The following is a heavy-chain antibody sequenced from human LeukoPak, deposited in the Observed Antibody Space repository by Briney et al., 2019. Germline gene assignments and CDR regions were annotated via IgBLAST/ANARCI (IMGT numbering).Heavy chain of an antibody. V-gene: IGHV3-23*01. CDR3: AKDGGFGEFNYYYYGMDV. J-gene: IGHJ6*02. CDR1: GFTFSSYA. D-gene: IGHD3-10*01. Sequence: GGSLRLSCAASGFTFSSYAMSWVRQAPGKGLEWVSAISGSGGSTYYADSVKGRFTISRDNSKNTLYLQMNSLRAEDTAVYYCAKDGGFGEFNYYYYGMDVWGQGTTATVSS. CDR2: ISGSGGST.